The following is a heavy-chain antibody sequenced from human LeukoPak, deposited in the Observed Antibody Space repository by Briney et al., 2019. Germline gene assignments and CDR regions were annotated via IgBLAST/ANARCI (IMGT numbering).Heavy chain of an antibody. J-gene: IGHJ4*02. D-gene: IGHD2-2*01. CDR1: GVTFGSYA. CDR3: ARDIGIDIVVVPGALGEFDY. CDR2: IIPIFGTA. V-gene: IGHV1-69*05. Sequence: SMKGSCKASGVTFGSYAISWVRQAPGQGLEWIGGIIPIFGTANYAKKFQGRVTITTDESTSTADMELSSLRSEDTAVYYCARDIGIDIVVVPGALGEFDYWGQGTLVTVSS.